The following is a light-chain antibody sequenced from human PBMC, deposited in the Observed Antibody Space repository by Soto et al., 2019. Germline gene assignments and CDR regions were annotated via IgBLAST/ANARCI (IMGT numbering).Light chain of an antibody. CDR2: GAS. CDR1: QSGSSRS. J-gene: IGKJ2*01. V-gene: IGKV3-20*01. CDR3: QQYGSSNT. Sequence: EIVLTQSPGTLSLSPGERATLSCMARQSGSSRSLAWYQQKGDQAHRLLIYGASRRATGLPDRFSGSGSGTDFTLTISRREPEDCAVDYWQQYGSSNTFGQGNKLASK.